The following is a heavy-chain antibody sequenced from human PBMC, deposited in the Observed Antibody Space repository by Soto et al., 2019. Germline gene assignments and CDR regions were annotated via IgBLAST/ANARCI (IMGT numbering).Heavy chain of an antibody. D-gene: IGHD5-12*01. CDR3: ASRGGHDALDL. Sequence: QVQLVQSGTEVKKPGSSVKVSCKASGGTFISYTFNWVRQAPGQGLEWMGEILPVFGTTNYAQKFQGRVAFSADAGTATGYMELFSLRSEDTALYYCASRGGHDALDLWGLGTMITVSS. CDR1: GGTFISYT. V-gene: IGHV1-69*01. J-gene: IGHJ3*01. CDR2: ILPVFGTT.